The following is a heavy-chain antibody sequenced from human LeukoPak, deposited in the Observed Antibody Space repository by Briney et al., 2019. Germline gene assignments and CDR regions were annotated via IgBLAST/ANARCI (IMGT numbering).Heavy chain of an antibody. J-gene: IGHJ6*03. D-gene: IGHD2-2*01. CDR3: ARHIRVPAANDYYYYYMDV. CDR2: IYPGDSDI. V-gene: IGHV5-51*01. Sequence: GESLKISCKGSGYSFTSYWIGWVRQMPGKGLEWMGIIYPGDSDIRYSPSFQGQVTISADKSISTAYLQWSSLKASDTAMYYCARHIRVPAANDYYYYYMDVRGKGTTVTVSS. CDR1: GYSFTSYW.